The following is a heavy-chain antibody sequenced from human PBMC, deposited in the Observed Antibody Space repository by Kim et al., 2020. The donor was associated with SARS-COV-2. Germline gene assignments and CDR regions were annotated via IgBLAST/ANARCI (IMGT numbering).Heavy chain of an antibody. D-gene: IGHD3-22*01. J-gene: IGHJ4*02. CDR3: AINGTNSSGLHF. V-gene: IGHV3-30*02. Sequence: YYADSVKGRFTISRDNSKNTLYLQMNSLRAEDTAVYYCAINGTNSSGLHFRGQGTLVTVSS.